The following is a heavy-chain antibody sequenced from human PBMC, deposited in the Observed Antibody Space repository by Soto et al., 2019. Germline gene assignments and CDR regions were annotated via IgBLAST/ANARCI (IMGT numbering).Heavy chain of an antibody. Sequence: QVQLVQSGAEVKKPGASVKVSCKASGYTFTSYGISWVRQAPGQGLEWMGWISAYNGNTNYAQKLQGRVTMTTDTSTSTAYMELRSLRSDDTAVYYCASDHPVKYSGSPHFDSLGQGTLVTVSS. CDR3: ASDHPVKYSGSPHFDS. CDR1: GYTFTSYG. V-gene: IGHV1-18*04. CDR2: ISAYNGNT. J-gene: IGHJ4*02. D-gene: IGHD1-26*01.